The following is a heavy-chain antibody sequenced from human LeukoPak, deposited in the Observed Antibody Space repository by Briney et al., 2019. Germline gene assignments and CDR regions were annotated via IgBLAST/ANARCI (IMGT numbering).Heavy chain of an antibody. CDR3: ARGYYGSGSYGRPNWFDP. V-gene: IGHV4-59*01. J-gene: IGHJ5*02. CDR1: GGSISSYY. D-gene: IGHD3-10*01. CDR2: IYYSGST. Sequence: SETLSLTCTVSGGSISSYYWSWIRQPPGKGLEWIGYIYYSGSTNYNPSLKSRATISVDTSKNQFSLKLSSVTAADTAVYYCARGYYGSGSYGRPNWFDPWGQGTLVTVSS.